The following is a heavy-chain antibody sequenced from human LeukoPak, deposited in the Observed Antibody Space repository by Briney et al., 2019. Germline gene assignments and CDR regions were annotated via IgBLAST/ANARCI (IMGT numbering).Heavy chain of an antibody. D-gene: IGHD3-3*01. J-gene: IGHJ6*02. V-gene: IGHV3-74*01. CDR1: GFTFSSYW. CDR2: INSDGSST. CDR3: ARDVQLFLEWPKYYYGMDV. Sequence: GGSLRLSCTASGFTFSSYWMHWVRQAPGKGLVWVSRINSDGSSTSYADSVKGRFTISRDNAKNTLYLQMNSLRAEDTAVYYCARDVQLFLEWPKYYYGMDVWGQGTTVTVSS.